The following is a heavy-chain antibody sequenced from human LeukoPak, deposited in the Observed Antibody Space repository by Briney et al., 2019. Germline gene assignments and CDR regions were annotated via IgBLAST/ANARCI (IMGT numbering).Heavy chain of an antibody. V-gene: IGHV3-74*01. J-gene: IGHJ4*02. Sequence: GGSLRLSCVASGFTLSSYWMHWVRQAPGKGLVWVSRINSDGSSTSYADSVKGRFTISRDNAKNTLYLQMNSLRAEDTAVYYCARFYCSSTSCLEDYWGQGTLVTVSS. CDR3: ARFYCSSTSCLEDY. D-gene: IGHD2-2*01. CDR2: INSDGSST. CDR1: GFTLSSYW.